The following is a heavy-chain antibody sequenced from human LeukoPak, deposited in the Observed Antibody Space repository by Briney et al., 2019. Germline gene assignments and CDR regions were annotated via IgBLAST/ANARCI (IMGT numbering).Heavy chain of an antibody. J-gene: IGHJ5*02. CDR3: ARDRVVVPAALYNWFDH. CDR1: GYTFTSYG. Sequence: ASVKVSCKASGYTFTSYGISWVRQAPGQGLEWMGWISAYNGNTNYAQKLQGRVTMTTDTSTSTAYMELRSLRSDDTAVYYCARDRVVVPAALYNWFDHWGQGTLVTVSS. D-gene: IGHD2-2*01. V-gene: IGHV1-18*01. CDR2: ISAYNGNT.